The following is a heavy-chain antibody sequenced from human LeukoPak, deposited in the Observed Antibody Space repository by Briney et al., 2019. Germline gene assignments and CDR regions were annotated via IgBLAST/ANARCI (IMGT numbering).Heavy chain of an antibody. CDR1: GYTFTSYD. J-gene: IGHJ4*02. CDR2: MNPNSGNT. Sequence: ASVKVSCKASGYTFTSYDINWVRQATGQGLGWMGWMNPNSGNTGYAQKFQGWVTLTRDTSISTAYMELSRLRSDDTAVYYCARGLPYGSGSLDYWGQGTLVTVSS. CDR3: ARGLPYGSGSLDY. V-gene: IGHV1-8*02. D-gene: IGHD3-10*01.